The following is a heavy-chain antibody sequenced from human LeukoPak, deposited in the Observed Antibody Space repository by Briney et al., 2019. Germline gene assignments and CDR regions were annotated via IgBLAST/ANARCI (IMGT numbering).Heavy chain of an antibody. Sequence: GGSLRLSCAASGFTVSSNYMSWVRQAPGKGLEWVSVIYSGGSTYYADSVKGRFTISRHNSKNTLYLQMNSLRAEDTAVYYCARGYCSSTSCRNNWFGPWGQGTLVTVSS. D-gene: IGHD2-2*01. CDR3: ARGYCSSTSCRNNWFGP. CDR2: IYSGGST. V-gene: IGHV3-53*04. J-gene: IGHJ5*02. CDR1: GFTVSSNY.